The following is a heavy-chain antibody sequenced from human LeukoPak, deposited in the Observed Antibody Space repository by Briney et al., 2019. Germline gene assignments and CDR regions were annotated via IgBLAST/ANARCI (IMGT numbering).Heavy chain of an antibody. Sequence: SETLSLTCSVSGGSVSNYYLSWIGQPPGKGLEWIGYVYYTGSTNYNPSLKSRFTMFEDKSKNQFSLRLYSATVADTAVYYCPRHLAYSSSSYFDYWGQGSLVTVSS. J-gene: IGHJ4*02. CDR1: GGSVSNYY. V-gene: IGHV4-59*08. CDR3: PRHLAYSSSSYFDY. D-gene: IGHD6-6*01. CDR2: VYYTGST.